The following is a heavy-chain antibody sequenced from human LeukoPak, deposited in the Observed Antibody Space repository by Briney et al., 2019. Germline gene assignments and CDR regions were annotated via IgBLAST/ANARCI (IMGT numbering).Heavy chain of an antibody. CDR3: ARHPFFYDSSGYYRAGWYFDL. J-gene: IGHJ2*01. V-gene: IGHV4-59*08. Sequence: SETLSLTCTVSGGSTSSYYWSWIRQPPGKGLEWIGYIYYSGSTNYNPSLKSRVTISVDTSKNQFSLKLSSVTAADTAVYYCARHPFFYDSSGYYRAGWYFDLWGRGTLVTVSS. CDR1: GGSTSSYY. CDR2: IYYSGST. D-gene: IGHD3-22*01.